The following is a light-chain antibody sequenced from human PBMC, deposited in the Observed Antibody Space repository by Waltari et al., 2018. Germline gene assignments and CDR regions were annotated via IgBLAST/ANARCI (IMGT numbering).Light chain of an antibody. CDR2: HAS. V-gene: IGKV3-15*01. CDR3: QRYNNGGKT. CDR1: QSVSSS. Sequence: IVMTQSPATLSVSPGERATLSCRASQSVSSSLAWYQQKPGQDPRLTIYHASTRATGVPTRFSGSGSGTEFTLTISSLQSEDFAVYYCQRYNNGGKTFGPGTKLEIK. J-gene: IGKJ2*01.